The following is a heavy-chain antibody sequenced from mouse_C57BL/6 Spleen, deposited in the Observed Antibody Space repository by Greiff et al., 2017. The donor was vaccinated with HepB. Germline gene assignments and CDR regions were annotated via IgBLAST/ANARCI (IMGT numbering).Heavy chain of an antibody. CDR2: IWSGGST. CDR3: ARAGGSSYGYFDY. J-gene: IGHJ2*01. CDR1: GFSLTSYG. V-gene: IGHV2-2*01. Sequence: VKLVESGPGLVQPSQSLSITCTVSGFSLTSYGVHWVRQSPGKGLEWLGVIWSGGSTDYNAAFISRLSISKDNSKSQVFFKMNSLQADDTAIYYCARAGGSSYGYFDYWGQGTTLTVSS. D-gene: IGHD1-1*01.